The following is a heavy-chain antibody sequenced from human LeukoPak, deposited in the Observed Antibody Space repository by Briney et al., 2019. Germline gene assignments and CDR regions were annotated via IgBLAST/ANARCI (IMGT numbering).Heavy chain of an antibody. CDR1: GFTFSDYY. Sequence: SLRLSCAASGFTFSDYYMSWIRQAPGKGLEWVSYISSSSSYTNYADSVKGRFTISRDNAKNSLYLQMNSLRAEDTAVYYCARGIIAGAEDYWGQGTLVTVSP. CDR2: ISSSSSYT. D-gene: IGHD6-19*01. J-gene: IGHJ4*02. V-gene: IGHV3-11*05. CDR3: ARGIIAGAEDY.